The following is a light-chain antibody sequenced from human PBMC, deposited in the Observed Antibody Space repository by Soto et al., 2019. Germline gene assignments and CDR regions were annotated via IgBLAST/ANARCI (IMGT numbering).Light chain of an antibody. CDR1: SSNIGSNT. J-gene: IGLJ2*01. Sequence: QSVLTQPPSASGTPGQRVTISCSGSSSNIGSNTVNWYQQLPGTAPKVLIYSNNQRPSGVPDRFSGSKSGTSASLAISGLQSEDEAVYYCAAWDDSLNGVVFGGGTKLTVL. V-gene: IGLV1-44*01. CDR2: SNN. CDR3: AAWDDSLNGVV.